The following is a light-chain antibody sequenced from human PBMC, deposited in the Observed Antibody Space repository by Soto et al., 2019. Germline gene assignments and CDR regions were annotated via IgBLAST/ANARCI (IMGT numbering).Light chain of an antibody. CDR1: SSDVGGYNY. CDR2: DVT. J-gene: IGLJ2*01. Sequence: QSVLTQPRSVSGSPGQSVTISCTGTSSDVGGYNYVSWYQHHPGKAPKLMIYDVTKRPSGVPDRFSGSKSGNTASLTISGLQAEDEADYYCCSYAGSYTVVFGGGTKLTV. V-gene: IGLV2-11*01. CDR3: CSYAGSYTVV.